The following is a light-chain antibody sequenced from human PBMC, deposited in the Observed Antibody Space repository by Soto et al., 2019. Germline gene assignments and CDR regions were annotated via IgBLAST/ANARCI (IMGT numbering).Light chain of an antibody. CDR2: DES. CDR1: QSVGSY. V-gene: IGKV3-20*01. J-gene: IGKJ1*01. Sequence: EIVLTPSPATLSLSPVDRAILSCRASQSVGSYLAWYQQRPGQAPRLLIYDESTRATGIPARFSGSGSGTDFTLTISRLEPEDVAVYYCQQYGSSGTFGQGTKVDIK. CDR3: QQYGSSGT.